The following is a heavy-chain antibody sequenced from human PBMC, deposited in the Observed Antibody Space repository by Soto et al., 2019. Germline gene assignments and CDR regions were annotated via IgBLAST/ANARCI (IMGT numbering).Heavy chain of an antibody. CDR1: GFTFSSYA. D-gene: IGHD5-12*01. V-gene: IGHV3-23*01. CDR3: AKGALRGYSGYGLGHGMDV. Sequence: EVQLLESGGGLVQPGGSLRLSCAASGFTFSSYAMSWVRQAPGKGLEWVSAISGSGGSTYYADSVKGRFTISRDNSKNTLYLQMNSLIAEDTAVYYCAKGALRGYSGYGLGHGMDVWGQGTTVTVSS. J-gene: IGHJ6*02. CDR2: ISGSGGST.